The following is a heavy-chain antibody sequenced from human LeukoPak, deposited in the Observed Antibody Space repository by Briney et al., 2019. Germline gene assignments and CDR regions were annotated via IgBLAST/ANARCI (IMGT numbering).Heavy chain of an antibody. CDR1: GGSISSYY. Sequence: PSETLSLTCTVSGGSISSYYWSWIRQRPGKGLEWIGYIYYSGSTNYNPPPKSRVTISVDTSKNQFSLKLSSVTAADTAVYYCARSHSVWTSFDYWGQGTLVTVSS. V-gene: IGHV4-59*01. CDR3: ARSHSVWTSFDY. D-gene: IGHD3/OR15-3a*01. J-gene: IGHJ4*02. CDR2: IYYSGST.